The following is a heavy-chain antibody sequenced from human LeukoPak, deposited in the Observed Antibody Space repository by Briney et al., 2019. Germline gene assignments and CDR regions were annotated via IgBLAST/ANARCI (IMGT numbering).Heavy chain of an antibody. J-gene: IGHJ6*02. V-gene: IGHV3-48*03. Sequence: GGSLRLSCVASGFTFSSYEVNWVRQAPGKGLEWVSYISSSGSTIYYADSVKGRFTISRDNAKKSLHLQMNSLRAEDTAVYYCARGSSTEVFYYYYGMDVWGQGTTVTVSS. CDR2: ISSSGSTI. CDR3: ARGSSTEVFYYYYGMDV. D-gene: IGHD4-11*01. CDR1: GFTFSSYE.